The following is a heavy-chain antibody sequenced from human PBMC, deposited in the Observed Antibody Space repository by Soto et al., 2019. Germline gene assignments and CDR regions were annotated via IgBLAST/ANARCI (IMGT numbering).Heavy chain of an antibody. Sequence: HPGGSLRLSCAASGFTFSSYAMNWVRQAPGKGLEWVSAISGSGGSTYYADSVKGRFTISRDNSKNTLYLQMNSLRAEDTAVYYCAKDLGSSAWYPFDCWGQGTLVTVSS. CDR2: ISGSGGST. V-gene: IGHV3-23*01. CDR1: GFTFSSYA. CDR3: AKDLGSSAWYPFDC. D-gene: IGHD6-19*01. J-gene: IGHJ4*02.